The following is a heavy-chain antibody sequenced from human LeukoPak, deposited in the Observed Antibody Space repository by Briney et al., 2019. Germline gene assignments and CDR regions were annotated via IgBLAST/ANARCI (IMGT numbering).Heavy chain of an antibody. Sequence: GGSLRLSCAASGFTFSNAWMSWVRQAPGKGLEWVGRIKSKTDGGTTDYAAPVKGRFTISRDDSKNTLYLQMNSLRAEDTALYYCAKDRYSSGWYLFDIWGQGTMVTVSS. J-gene: IGHJ3*02. CDR2: IKSKTDGGTT. CDR1: GFTFSNAW. D-gene: IGHD6-19*01. V-gene: IGHV3-15*01. CDR3: AKDRYSSGWYLFDI.